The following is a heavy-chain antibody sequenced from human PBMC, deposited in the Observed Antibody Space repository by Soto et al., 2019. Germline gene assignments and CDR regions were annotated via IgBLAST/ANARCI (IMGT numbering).Heavy chain of an antibody. J-gene: IGHJ6*02. Sequence: QVQLQQWGAGLLKPSETLSLPCAVYGGSFSGYYWSWIRQPPGKGLEWIGEIDHSGSTNYNPSLTRRVTISVDTSQPPFSPRLSSVTAADTAVYYCANVAAPYYDSYGMDVWGQGTTVTVSS. CDR3: ANVAAPYYDSYGMDV. CDR1: GGSFSGYY. D-gene: IGHD2-15*01. CDR2: IDHSGST. V-gene: IGHV4-34*01.